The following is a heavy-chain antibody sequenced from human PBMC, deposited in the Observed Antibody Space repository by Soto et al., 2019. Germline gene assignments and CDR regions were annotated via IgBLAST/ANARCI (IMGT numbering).Heavy chain of an antibody. CDR1: GLTFDDYA. CDR3: AKDIGGDDAFDI. J-gene: IGHJ3*02. D-gene: IGHD3-10*01. Sequence: GGSLRISCAASGLTFDDYAMHWVRQAPGKGLEWVSGISWNSGSIGYADSVKGRFTISRDNAKNSLYLQMNSLRAEDTALYYCAKDIGGDDAFDIWGQGTMVTVSS. V-gene: IGHV3-9*01. CDR2: ISWNSGSI.